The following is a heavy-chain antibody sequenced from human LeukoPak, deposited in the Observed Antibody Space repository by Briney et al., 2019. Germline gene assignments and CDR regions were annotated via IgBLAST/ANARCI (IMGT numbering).Heavy chain of an antibody. V-gene: IGHV4-4*01. CDR1: GFTFSSYW. CDR3: AREGSRRLYMDV. D-gene: IGHD2-15*01. CDR2: IFHNGTS. J-gene: IGHJ6*03. Sequence: AGGSLRLSCAASGFTFSSYWMSWVRQSPDKGLEWIGEIFHNGTSNYNPSLKSRVTISIDISKNQFSLRVTSLTAADSAVYFCAREGSRRLYMDVWGRGTTIVVSS.